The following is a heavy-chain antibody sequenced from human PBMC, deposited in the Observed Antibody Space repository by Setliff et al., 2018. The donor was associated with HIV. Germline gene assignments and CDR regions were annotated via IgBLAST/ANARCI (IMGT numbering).Heavy chain of an antibody. Sequence: PGGSLRLSCAASGFTFSSNAMHWVRQAPGKGLEWVAVIAYDGSNKYYADSVKGRFTISRDNSKNMMNLQMNSLRPEDTAVYYCARLRPYNSALDYWGQGTLVTVSS. D-gene: IGHD3-10*01. V-gene: IGHV3-30*04. J-gene: IGHJ4*02. CDR3: ARLRPYNSALDY. CDR2: IAYDGSNK. CDR1: GFTFSSNA.